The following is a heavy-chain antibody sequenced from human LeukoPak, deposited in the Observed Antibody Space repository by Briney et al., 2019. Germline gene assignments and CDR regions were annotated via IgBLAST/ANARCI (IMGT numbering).Heavy chain of an antibody. V-gene: IGHV3-23*01. J-gene: IGHJ4*02. CDR1: GFSFSSYA. Sequence: PGGSLRLSCAASGFSFSSYAMSWVRQAPGKGLEWVSAISGSGGSTYYADSVKGRFTLSRDNSKNTLYLQMNSLRAEDTAVYYCAKDIIVGATTCFDYWGQGTLVTVSS. D-gene: IGHD1-26*01. CDR3: AKDIIVGATTCFDY. CDR2: ISGSGGST.